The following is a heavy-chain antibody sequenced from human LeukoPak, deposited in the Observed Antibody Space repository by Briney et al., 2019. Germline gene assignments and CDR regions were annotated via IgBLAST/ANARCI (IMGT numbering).Heavy chain of an antibody. CDR2: ISYDGSNK. CDR3: AKDGGLWVSAHWGDS. Sequence: GGSLRLSCAASGFTFSSYGMHWVRQAPGKGLEWVAVISYDGSNKYYADSVKGRFTVSRDNSKNTLFLQMNSLRAEDTAVYYCAKDGGLWVSAHWGDSWGRGTLVTVSS. V-gene: IGHV3-30*18. D-gene: IGHD7-27*01. CDR1: GFTFSSYG. J-gene: IGHJ4*02.